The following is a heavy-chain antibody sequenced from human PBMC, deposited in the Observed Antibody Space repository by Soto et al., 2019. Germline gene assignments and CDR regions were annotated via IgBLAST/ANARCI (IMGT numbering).Heavy chain of an antibody. CDR1: GFTFSSYG. D-gene: IGHD5-18*01. CDR2: ISYDGSNK. V-gene: IGHV3-30*18. CDR3: AKDGDSYGYGSFYYYYGMDV. J-gene: IGHJ6*02. Sequence: QVQLVESGGGVVQPGRSLRLSCAASGFTFSSYGMHWVRQAPGKGLEWVAVISYDGSNKYYADSVKGRFSISRDNSKNTLYLQMNSLRAEETAVYYCAKDGDSYGYGSFYYYYGMDVWGQGTTVTVSS.